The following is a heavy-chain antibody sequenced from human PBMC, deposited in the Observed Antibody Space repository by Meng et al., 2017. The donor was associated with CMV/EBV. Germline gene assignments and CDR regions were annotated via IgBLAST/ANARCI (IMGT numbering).Heavy chain of an antibody. CDR1: GGFLSGFF. CDR2: IYSTGGT. CDR3: ARERGDDSGYNFDS. V-gene: IGHV4-4*07. D-gene: IGHD3-22*01. Sequence: QVQLQGAGPGLVKPSETLSLTCSVSGGFLSGFFWTWIRQPAGKGLEWIGRIYSTGGTNYNPSFESRVTISLDGSNNQFSLKLNSVTAADTAIYYCARERGDDSGYNFDSWGQGTLVTVSS. J-gene: IGHJ4*02.